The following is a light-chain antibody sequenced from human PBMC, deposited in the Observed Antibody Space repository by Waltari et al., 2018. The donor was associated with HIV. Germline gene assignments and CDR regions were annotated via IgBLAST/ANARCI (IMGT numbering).Light chain of an antibody. CDR3: SSFTTSNTLL. J-gene: IGLJ2*01. V-gene: IGLV2-14*01. CDR1: SSDIGSYNY. CDR2: EVN. Sequence: QSALTQPASVSGSPGQSITVSCTGTSSDIGSYNYVSWYHQTPGTAPKLVIYEVNNRPSGISNRFSGSKSGTTASLTISGLQTEDEAHYYCSSFTTSNTLLFGGGTKVTVL.